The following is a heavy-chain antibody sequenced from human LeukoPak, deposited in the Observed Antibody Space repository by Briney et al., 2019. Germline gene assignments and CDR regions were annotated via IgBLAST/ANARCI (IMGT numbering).Heavy chain of an antibody. D-gene: IGHD2-15*01. J-gene: IGHJ4*02. CDR1: GYTFPAYY. CDR3: AREYCSGGICYAYFDC. CDR2: INPNSGDT. Sequence: KVSCKASGYTFPAYYMHWVRQAPGQGLEWMGRINPNSGDTSYAQKFQGRVTMTRDTSISTAYMELSRLRSDDTAVYYCAREYCSGGICYAYFDCWGQGTLVTVSP. V-gene: IGHV1-2*06.